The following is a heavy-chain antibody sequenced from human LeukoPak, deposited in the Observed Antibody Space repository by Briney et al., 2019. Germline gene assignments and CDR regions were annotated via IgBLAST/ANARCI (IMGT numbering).Heavy chain of an antibody. CDR2: MNPNSGNT. J-gene: IGHJ5*02. Sequence: ASVKVSCKASGYTFTSYDINWVRQATGQGLEWMGWMNPNSGNTGYAQKFQGRVTMTRNTSISTAYMELSSLRSEDTAVYYCARGGYCSSTSCRTANWFDPRGQGTLVTVSS. CDR1: GYTFTSYD. V-gene: IGHV1-8*01. CDR3: ARGGYCSSTSCRTANWFDP. D-gene: IGHD2-2*01.